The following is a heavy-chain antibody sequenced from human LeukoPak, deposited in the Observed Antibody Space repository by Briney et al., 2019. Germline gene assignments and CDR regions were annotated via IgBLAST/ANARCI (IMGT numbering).Heavy chain of an antibody. V-gene: IGHV3-7*01. Sequence: GGPLRLSCAASGFTFSSYWMSWVRQAPGKGLEWVANIKQDGSEKDYVDSVKGRFTISRDNARKLLFLQMNSLRAEDTALYYCARDGYGLGIYYDRFDSWGQGTPVTVSS. CDR1: GFTFSSYW. CDR3: ARDGYGLGIYYDRFDS. D-gene: IGHD3-16*01. J-gene: IGHJ4*02. CDR2: IKQDGSEK.